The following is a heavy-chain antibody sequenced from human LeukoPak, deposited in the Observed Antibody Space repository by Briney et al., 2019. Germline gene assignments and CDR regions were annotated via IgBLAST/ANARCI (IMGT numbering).Heavy chain of an antibody. CDR1: GFTFSSYE. CDR3: AKAFLSVHDSFDI. Sequence: PGGSLRLSCAASGFTFSSYEMNWVRQAPGKGLEWVSYISSSGSTIYYADSVKGRFTISRDSSKNTLYLHMNSLRAEDTAVYYCAKAFLSVHDSFDIWGQGTMVTVSS. V-gene: IGHV3-48*03. D-gene: IGHD2/OR15-2a*01. CDR2: ISSSGSTI. J-gene: IGHJ3*02.